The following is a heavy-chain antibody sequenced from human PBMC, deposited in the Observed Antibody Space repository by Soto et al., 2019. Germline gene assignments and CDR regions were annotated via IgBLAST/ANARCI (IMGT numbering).Heavy chain of an antibody. V-gene: IGHV3-53*01. Sequence: QAGGSLRLSCAASGFTVSTNYMTWVRQAPGKGLEWVSVLYSSGSTYYADSVKGRFTISRDNSKNTLYLQMNSLRAEDTAIYYCARGSGSLYYFNYWGQGTLVTVSS. CDR2: LYSSGST. J-gene: IGHJ4*02. CDR3: ARGSGSLYYFNY. D-gene: IGHD1-26*01. CDR1: GFTVSTNY.